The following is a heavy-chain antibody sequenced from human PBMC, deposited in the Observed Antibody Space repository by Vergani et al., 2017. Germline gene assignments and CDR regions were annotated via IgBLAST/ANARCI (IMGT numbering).Heavy chain of an antibody. Sequence: EVQLVESGGDLVQPGRSLRLSCTASGFTFGYYAMDWFRQAPGQGLEWVGGIRSKAYGQATIYAASVKGRFTNSRDDSKSIAYHQMNNLQTEDTAMYYCVRDQVTMLRGSDALDIWGQGTMVTVSS. CDR1: GFTFGYYA. V-gene: IGHV3-49*03. J-gene: IGHJ3*02. D-gene: IGHD3-10*01. CDR3: VRDQVTMLRGSDALDI. CDR2: IRSKAYGQAT.